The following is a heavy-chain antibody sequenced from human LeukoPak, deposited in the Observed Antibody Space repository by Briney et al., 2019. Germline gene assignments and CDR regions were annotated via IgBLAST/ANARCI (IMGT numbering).Heavy chain of an antibody. D-gene: IGHD2-2*02. CDR1: GGSISSGSYY. CDR3: ARGNIGIPDY. V-gene: IGHV4-61*02. Sequence: PSQTLSLTCTVSGGSISSGSYYWSWIRQPAGKGLEWIGRIYTSGSTNYNPSLKSRVTISVDTSKNQFSLKLSSVTAADTAVYYCARGNIGIPDYWGQGTLVTVSS. CDR2: IYTSGST. J-gene: IGHJ4*02.